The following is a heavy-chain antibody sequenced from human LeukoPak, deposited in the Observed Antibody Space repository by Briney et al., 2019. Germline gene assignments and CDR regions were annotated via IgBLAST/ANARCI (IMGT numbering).Heavy chain of an antibody. V-gene: IGHV3-30-3*01. Sequence: PGRSLRLSCAASKFTFSSYAMHWVRQAPGKGLEWVAVLSYDGTNKYYADSVKGRFTISRDNSKNTLYLQMNSLRAEDTAVYYCTSRCSSSCPWGTFDYWGQGTLVTVSS. D-gene: IGHD6-13*01. CDR3: TSRCSSSCPWGTFDY. CDR1: KFTFSSYA. J-gene: IGHJ4*02. CDR2: LSYDGTNK.